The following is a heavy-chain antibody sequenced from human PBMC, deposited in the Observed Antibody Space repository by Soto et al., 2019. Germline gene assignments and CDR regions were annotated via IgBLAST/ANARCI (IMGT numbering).Heavy chain of an antibody. J-gene: IGHJ4*02. D-gene: IGHD3-10*01. CDR1: GFTFSSYG. Sequence: QVQLVESGGGVVQPGRSLRLSCAASGFTFSSYGMHWVRQAPGKGLEWVAVIWYDGSNKYYADSVKGRFTISRDNSKNTLYLLMNSLRAEDTAVYYCARESYDSGSFDYWGQGTRVTVSS. CDR3: ARESYDSGSFDY. CDR2: IWYDGSNK. V-gene: IGHV3-33*01.